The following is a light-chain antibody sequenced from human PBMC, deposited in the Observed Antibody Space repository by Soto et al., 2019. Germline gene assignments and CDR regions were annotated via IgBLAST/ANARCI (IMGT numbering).Light chain of an antibody. CDR3: AAWDDSLNGPV. V-gene: IGLV1-44*01. Sequence: QSVLTQPPSASGTPGLRVTFSCSGSSSNIGSNPVSWYQLLPGTAPKLLIYDNERPSGVPDRFSGSKSGTSASLVISGLRSEDEGDYYCAAWDDSLNGPVFGTGTKLTVL. J-gene: IGLJ1*01. CDR2: DN. CDR1: SSNIGSNP.